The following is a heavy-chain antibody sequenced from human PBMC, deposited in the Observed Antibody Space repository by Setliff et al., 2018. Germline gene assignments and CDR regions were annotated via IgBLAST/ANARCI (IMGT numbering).Heavy chain of an antibody. CDR3: ARQAIFGSDAFDI. CDR2: IYPDDPDA. CDR1: GYSFTSYW. V-gene: IGHV5-51*01. Sequence: GESLKISCKGSGYSFTSYWIGWVRQMPGKGLEWMGIIYPDDPDARYSPSFRGQVTISVDKSISTAYLQWSSLKASDTAMYYCARQAIFGSDAFDIWGQGTMVTV. J-gene: IGHJ3*02. D-gene: IGHD3-3*01.